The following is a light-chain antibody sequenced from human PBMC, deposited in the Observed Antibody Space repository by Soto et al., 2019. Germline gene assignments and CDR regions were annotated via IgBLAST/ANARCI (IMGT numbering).Light chain of an antibody. Sequence: EMVVTQSPATLSVSPGERVTLSCRTSQDVSSKLAWYQQKPGQPPSLLIYDASTRATGTPARFSGSGSGTEFTLAVSSLQSEDYALYFCQQLIRWPLTFGGGTKVEIK. CDR1: QDVSSK. CDR2: DAS. CDR3: QQLIRWPLT. J-gene: IGKJ4*01. V-gene: IGKV3D-15*01.